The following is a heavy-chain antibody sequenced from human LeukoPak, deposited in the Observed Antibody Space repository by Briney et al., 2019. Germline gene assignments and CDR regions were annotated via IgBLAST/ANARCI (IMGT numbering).Heavy chain of an antibody. CDR2: IYYSGST. Sequence: SETLSLTCTVSGGSISSSSYYWGWIRQPSGKGLEWIGSIYYSGSTYYNPSLKSRVTISVDTSKNQFSLKLSSVTAADTAVYYCARHAGGATGPYDWFDPWGQGTLVTVSS. CDR1: GGSISSSSYY. J-gene: IGHJ5*02. V-gene: IGHV4-39*01. D-gene: IGHD1-26*01. CDR3: ARHAGGATGPYDWFDP.